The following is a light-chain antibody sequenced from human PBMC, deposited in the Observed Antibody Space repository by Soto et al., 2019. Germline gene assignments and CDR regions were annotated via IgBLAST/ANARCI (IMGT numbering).Light chain of an antibody. V-gene: IGKV3D-20*02. J-gene: IGKJ1*01. CDR1: QSVSSSH. CDR2: DAS. Sequence: EIVLTQSPGTLSLSPGERATLSCRASQSVSSSHLAWYQHKPGQAPRLLIYDASNRATGIPARFSGSGSGTDFTLTISSLEPEDFAVYYCQQRSNWLWTFGQGTKVDIK. CDR3: QQRSNWLWT.